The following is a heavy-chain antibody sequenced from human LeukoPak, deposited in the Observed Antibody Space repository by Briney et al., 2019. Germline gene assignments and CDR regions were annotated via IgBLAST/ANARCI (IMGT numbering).Heavy chain of an antibody. D-gene: IGHD4-17*01. V-gene: IGHV3-7*03. CDR1: GFTFSNYW. J-gene: IGHJ4*02. Sequence: GGSLRLSCAASGFTFSNYWMTWIRQAPGKGLEWVANIKEHGNEKYYVDSVKGRFTISRDNAKNSLSLQMNSLRVEDTAVYYCARDWFDGDYDRFDYWGQGTLVTVSS. CDR3: ARDWFDGDYDRFDY. CDR2: IKEHGNEK.